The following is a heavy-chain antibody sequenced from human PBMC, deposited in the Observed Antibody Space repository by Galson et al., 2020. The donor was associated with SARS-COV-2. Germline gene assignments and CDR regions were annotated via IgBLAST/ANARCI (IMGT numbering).Heavy chain of an antibody. CDR2: ISAYNGNT. CDR1: GYTFTSYG. J-gene: IGHJ5*02. CDR3: ARVGRLWSGYYNGVGGRWFDP. Sequence: ASVKVSCKASGYTFTSYGISWVRQAPGQGLEWMGWISAYNGNTNYAQKLQGRVTMTTDTSTSTAYMELRSLRSDDTTVYYCARVGRLWSGYYNGVGGRWFDPWGQGTLVTVSS. D-gene: IGHD3-3*01. V-gene: IGHV1-18*04.